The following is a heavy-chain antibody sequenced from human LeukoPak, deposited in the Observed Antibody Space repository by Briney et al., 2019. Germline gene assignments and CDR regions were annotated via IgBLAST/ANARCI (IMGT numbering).Heavy chain of an antibody. CDR1: GDTFTNYY. CDR2: INPSGGST. V-gene: IGHV1-46*01. Sequence: GASVKVSCKASGDTFTNYYMHWVRQAPGQGLEWMGIINPSGGSTSYAQKFQGRVTMTRDTSTSTVYMELSSLRSDDTAVYYCARDGVYGSGRYRDDNLIDYWGQGTLVTVSS. D-gene: IGHD3-10*01. J-gene: IGHJ4*02. CDR3: ARDGVYGSGRYRDDNLIDY.